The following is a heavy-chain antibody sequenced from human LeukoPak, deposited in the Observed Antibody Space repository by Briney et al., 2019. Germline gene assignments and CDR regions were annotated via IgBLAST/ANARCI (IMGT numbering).Heavy chain of an antibody. CDR2: IDPSDSYT. CDR1: GYSFTTYW. CDR3: ARHTSTTCDY. Sequence: GESLKISCKGSGYSFTTYWISWVRQMLGKGLEWMGRIDPSDSYTNYSPSFQGHVTISADKSISTAYLQWSSLKASDTAMYYCARHTSTTCDYWGQGTLVTVSS. V-gene: IGHV5-10-1*01. J-gene: IGHJ4*02. D-gene: IGHD4-17*01.